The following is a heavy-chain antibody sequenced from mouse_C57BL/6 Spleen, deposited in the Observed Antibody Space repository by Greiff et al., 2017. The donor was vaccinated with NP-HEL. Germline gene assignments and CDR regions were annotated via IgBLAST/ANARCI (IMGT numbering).Heavy chain of an antibody. V-gene: IGHV2-5*01. J-gene: IGHJ4*01. CDR1: GFSLTSYG. CDR2: IWRGGST. Sequence: QVQLQQSGPGLVQPSQSLSITCTVSGFSLTSYGVHWVRQSPGKGLEWLGVIWRGGSTDYNAAFMSRLSITKDNSKSQVFFKMNRLQADDTAIYYCAKNYDYSYYAMDYWGQGTSVTVSS. CDR3: AKNYDYSYYAMDY. D-gene: IGHD2-4*01.